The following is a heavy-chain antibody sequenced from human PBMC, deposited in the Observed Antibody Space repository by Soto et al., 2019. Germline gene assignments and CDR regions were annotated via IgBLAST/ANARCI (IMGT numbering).Heavy chain of an antibody. CDR3: ARGPPENYYYYYMDV. J-gene: IGHJ6*03. V-gene: IGHV1-8*01. CDR1: GYTFTSYD. Sequence: ASVKVSCKASGYTFTSYDINWVRQATGQGLEWMGWMNPNSGNTGYAHKFQGRVTMTRNTSISTAYMELSSLRSEDTAVYYCARGPPENYYYYYMDVWGKGTTVTVSS. CDR2: MNPNSGNT.